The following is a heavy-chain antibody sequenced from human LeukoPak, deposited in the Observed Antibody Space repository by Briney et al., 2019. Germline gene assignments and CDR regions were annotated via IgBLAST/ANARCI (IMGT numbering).Heavy chain of an antibody. Sequence: ASVTVSCKASGYTFTSYGISWVRQAPGQGLEWMGWISAYNGNTNYAQKLQGRVTMTTDTSTSTAYMELRSLRSDDTAVYYCARDWGIAAAKPGYDYWGQGTLVTASS. CDR2: ISAYNGNT. V-gene: IGHV1-18*01. CDR1: GYTFTSYG. J-gene: IGHJ4*02. CDR3: ARDWGIAAAKPGYDY. D-gene: IGHD6-13*01.